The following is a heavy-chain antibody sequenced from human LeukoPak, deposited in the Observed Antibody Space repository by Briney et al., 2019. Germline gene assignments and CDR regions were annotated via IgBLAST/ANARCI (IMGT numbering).Heavy chain of an antibody. D-gene: IGHD3-3*01. V-gene: IGHV1-69*05. CDR1: GGTFSSYA. CDR2: IIPIFGTA. J-gene: IGHJ3*02. Sequence: ASVKVSCKASGGTFSSYAISWVRQARGQGLEWMGGIIPIFGTANYAQKFQGRVTITTDESTSTAYMELSSLRSEDTAVYYCAGDTISFSLDAFDIWGQGTMVTVSS. CDR3: AGDTISFSLDAFDI.